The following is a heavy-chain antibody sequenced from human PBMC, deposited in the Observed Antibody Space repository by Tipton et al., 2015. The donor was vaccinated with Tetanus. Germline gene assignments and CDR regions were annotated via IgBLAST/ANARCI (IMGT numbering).Heavy chain of an antibody. Sequence: SLRLSCAASGFTFSGYGMHWVRQAPGKGLEWVAVISYDGSNKYYVDSVKGRFTISRDNFKNTLYLQMNSLRAEDTAVYYCAKENGHNYYYYGMDVRGQGTTVTVSS. CDR3: AKENGHNYYYYGMDV. V-gene: IGHV3-30*18. D-gene: IGHD4-17*01. CDR2: ISYDGSNK. CDR1: GFTFSGYG. J-gene: IGHJ6*02.